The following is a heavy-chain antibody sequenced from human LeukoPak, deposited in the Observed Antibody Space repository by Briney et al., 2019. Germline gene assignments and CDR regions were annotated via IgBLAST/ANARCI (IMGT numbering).Heavy chain of an antibody. V-gene: IGHV1-2*06. D-gene: IGHD6-19*01. J-gene: IGHJ4*02. Sequence: ASVKVSCKASGYTFTGYYMHWVRQAPGQGLEWMGRINPNSGGTSYARQFQGRVTMARDTSISTAYMELSSLRSDDTAVYYCARVSVAGTPDRDYFDYWGQGTLVTVSS. CDR1: GYTFTGYY. CDR3: ARVSVAGTPDRDYFDY. CDR2: INPNSGGT.